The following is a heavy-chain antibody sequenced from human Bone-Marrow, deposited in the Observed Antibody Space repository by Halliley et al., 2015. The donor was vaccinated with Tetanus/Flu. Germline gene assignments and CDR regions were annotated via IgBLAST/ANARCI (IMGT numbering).Heavy chain of an antibody. D-gene: IGHD2-15*01. J-gene: IGHJ5*01. CDR1: GSTFSSYA. Sequence: SLRLSCAASGSTFSSYAMSWVRQAPGTGLEWVSGISAGGVGTYYADSVKGRFTISRDNSKNTLYLQMNSLRAEDTALYYCAKVDGAYCSGGKCYDALDSWGQGTLVTVSS. CDR3: AKVDGAYCSGGKCYDALDS. V-gene: IGHV3-23*01. CDR2: ISAGGVGT.